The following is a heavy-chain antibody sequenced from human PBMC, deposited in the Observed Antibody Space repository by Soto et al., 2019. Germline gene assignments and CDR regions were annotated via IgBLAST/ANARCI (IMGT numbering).Heavy chain of an antibody. Sequence: HPWGALRLSCAASGFTFATYAMSWVRQAPGKGLEWVSDISASGISTHYADSVKGRVTISRDNSANTLSLEMSSLTAEATAVYYCARDKDTSSWTGFDFWGHGTLVTVSS. CDR1: GFTFATYA. V-gene: IGHV3-23*01. CDR3: ARDKDTSSWTGFDF. CDR2: ISASGIST. J-gene: IGHJ4*01. D-gene: IGHD1-1*01.